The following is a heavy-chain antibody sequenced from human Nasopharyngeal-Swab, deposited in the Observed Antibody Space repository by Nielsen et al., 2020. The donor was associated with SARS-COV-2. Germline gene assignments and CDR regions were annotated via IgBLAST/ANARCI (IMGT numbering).Heavy chain of an antibody. D-gene: IGHD6-13*01. CDR2: ISYDGSNK. CDR1: GFTFSSYA. J-gene: IGHJ6*03. V-gene: IGHV3-30-3*01. Sequence: GEFLKISCAASGFTFSSYAMHWVRQAPGKGLEWVAVISYDGSNKYYADSVKGRFTISRDNSKNTLYLQMNSLRAEDTAVYYCARSYSSSWYGDYYMDVWGKGTTVTVSS. CDR3: ARSYSSSWYGDYYMDV.